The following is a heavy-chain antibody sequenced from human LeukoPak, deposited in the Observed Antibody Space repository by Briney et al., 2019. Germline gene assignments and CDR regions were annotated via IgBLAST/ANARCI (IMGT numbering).Heavy chain of an antibody. J-gene: IGHJ4*02. V-gene: IGHV3-48*02. CDR1: GFTFIDYT. D-gene: IGHD6-13*01. Sequence: GGSLRLSSAAAGFTFIDYTMHWVRQAPGKGLESVSYISSSSSTIYYADSVKGRFTISRDNVENSLYLQMNTLRDEDTALYYCTRDRSTWLFDYWGQGTVVTVAS. CDR3: TRDRSTWLFDY. CDR2: ISSSSSTI.